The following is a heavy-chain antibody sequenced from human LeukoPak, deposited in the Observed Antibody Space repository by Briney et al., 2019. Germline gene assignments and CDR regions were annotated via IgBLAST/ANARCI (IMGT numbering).Heavy chain of an antibody. Sequence: ASVKVSCKASGYTFTGYFMHWVRQAPGQGLEWMGWINPNSGAPNYAQQFQGRVTMTRDTSISTAYMELSRRTSDDTAVYYCARVAYDSSGYYLYNLFDYWGQGSLVTVSS. V-gene: IGHV1-2*02. CDR2: INPNSGAP. D-gene: IGHD3-22*01. CDR3: ARVAYDSSGYYLYNLFDY. J-gene: IGHJ4*02. CDR1: GYTFTGYF.